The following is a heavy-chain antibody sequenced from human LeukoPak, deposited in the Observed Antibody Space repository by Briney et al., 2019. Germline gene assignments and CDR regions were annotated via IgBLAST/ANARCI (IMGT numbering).Heavy chain of an antibody. CDR3: ATMLWFGELYGMDV. J-gene: IGHJ6*02. V-gene: IGHV1-2*02. CDR2: INPNSGGT. CDR1: GYTFTGYY. D-gene: IGHD3-10*01. Sequence: ASVKVFCKASGYTFTGYYMHWVRQAPGQGLEWMGWINPNSGGTNYARKFQGRVTMTRDTSVSTAYMELSRLRSDDTAVYYCATMLWFGELYGMDVWGQGTTVTVSS.